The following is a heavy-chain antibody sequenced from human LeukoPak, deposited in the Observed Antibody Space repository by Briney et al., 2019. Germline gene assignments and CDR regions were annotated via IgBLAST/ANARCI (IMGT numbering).Heavy chain of an antibody. Sequence: GGSLRLSCAASGFTFDDYTMHWVRQAPGKGLQWVSLITWDIGRTYYADFVKGRFTISRDNSKNSLYLQMSSLRTEDTALYYCARDRGSTSSGPLDYWGQGTLVTVSS. D-gene: IGHD6-6*01. J-gene: IGHJ4*02. CDR1: GFTFDDYT. CDR3: ARDRGSTSSGPLDY. V-gene: IGHV3-43*01. CDR2: ITWDIGRT.